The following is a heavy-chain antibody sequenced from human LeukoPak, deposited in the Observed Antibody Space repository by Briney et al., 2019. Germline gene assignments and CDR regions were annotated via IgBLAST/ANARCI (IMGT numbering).Heavy chain of an antibody. V-gene: IGHV3-20*04. D-gene: IGHD6-19*01. CDR3: ARVGPRYSSGWYLFDY. CDR1: GFTFDDYG. Sequence: PGGSLRLSCAASGFTFDDYGMSWVRQAPGKGLEWVSGINWNGGSTGYADSVKGRFTISRDNAKNSLYLQMSSLRAEDTALYYCARVGPRYSSGWYLFDYWGQGTLVTVSS. CDR2: INWNGGST. J-gene: IGHJ4*02.